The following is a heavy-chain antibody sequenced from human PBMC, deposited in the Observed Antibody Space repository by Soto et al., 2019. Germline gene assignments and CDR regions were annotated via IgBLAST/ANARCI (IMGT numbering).Heavy chain of an antibody. V-gene: IGHV3-33*01. CDR3: ARDGTQYYDFWSGYSNDAFDS. Sequence: QVQLVESGGGVVQPGRSLRLSCAASGFTFSSYGMHWVRQAPGKGLEWVAVIWYDGSNKYYADSVKGRFTISRDNSKNTLYLQMNSLRAEDTAVYYCARDGTQYYDFWSGYSNDAFDSWGQGTMVTVSS. D-gene: IGHD3-3*01. CDR1: GFTFSSYG. CDR2: IWYDGSNK. J-gene: IGHJ3*02.